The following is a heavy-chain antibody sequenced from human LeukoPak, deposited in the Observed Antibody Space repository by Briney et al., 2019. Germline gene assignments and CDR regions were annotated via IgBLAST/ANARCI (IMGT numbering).Heavy chain of an antibody. D-gene: IGHD3-3*01. V-gene: IGHV3-74*01. CDR3: ARVSGVLRFLEWLLSNFDY. J-gene: IGHJ4*02. CDR1: GFTFSSYW. Sequence: GGSLRLSCAASGFTFSSYWMHWVRQAPGKGLVWVSRINTDGSNTNYADSVKGRFTISRDNAKNSLYLQMNSLRAEDTAVYYCARVSGVLRFLEWLLSNFDYWGQGTLVTVSS. CDR2: INTDGSNT.